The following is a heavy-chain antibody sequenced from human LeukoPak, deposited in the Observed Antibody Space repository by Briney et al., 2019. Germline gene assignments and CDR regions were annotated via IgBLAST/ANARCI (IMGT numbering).Heavy chain of an antibody. CDR1: GDSVSSNSAA. D-gene: IGHD6-19*01. Sequence: SQTLSLTCAISGDSVSSNSAAWNWIRQSPSRGLEWLGRTYYRSKWYNDYAVSVKSRITINSDTSKNQFSLQLNSVTPEDTAVYYCARGWGSGWSNYYYYYYMDVWGKGTTVTVSS. V-gene: IGHV6-1*01. CDR2: TYYRSKWYN. CDR3: ARGWGSGWSNYYYYYYMDV. J-gene: IGHJ6*03.